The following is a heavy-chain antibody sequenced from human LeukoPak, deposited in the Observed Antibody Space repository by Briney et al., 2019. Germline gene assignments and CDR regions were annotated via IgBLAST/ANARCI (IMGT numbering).Heavy chain of an antibody. D-gene: IGHD1-26*01. Sequence: ASEKVSCKVSGYTLTELSMHWVRQAPGKGLEWMGGFDPEDGETIYAQKFQGRVTMTEDTSTDTAYMELSSLRSEDTAVYYCATAPRLYSGSHYVKYWGQGTLVTVSS. CDR2: FDPEDGET. CDR3: ATAPRLYSGSHYVKY. V-gene: IGHV1-24*01. CDR1: GYTLTELS. J-gene: IGHJ4*02.